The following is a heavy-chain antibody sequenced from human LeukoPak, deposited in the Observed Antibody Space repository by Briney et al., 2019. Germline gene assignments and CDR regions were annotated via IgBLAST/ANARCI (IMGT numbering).Heavy chain of an antibody. CDR2: INANSGAT. CDR1: GYTFTGYY. Sequence: ASVKVSCKTSGYTFTGYYMHWVRQAPGQGLGWMGWINANSGATNSAQKFQGRVTMTRDTSISTAYMELSRLRSDDTAVYYCASTTVGATMIVSWGQGTLVTVSS. V-gene: IGHV1-2*02. CDR3: ASTTVGATMIVS. J-gene: IGHJ4*02. D-gene: IGHD3-22*01.